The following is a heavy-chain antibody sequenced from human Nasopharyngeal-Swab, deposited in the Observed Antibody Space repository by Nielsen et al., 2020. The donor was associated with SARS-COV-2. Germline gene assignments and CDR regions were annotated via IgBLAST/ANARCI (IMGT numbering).Heavy chain of an antibody. J-gene: IGHJ4*02. V-gene: IGHV1-18*01. CDR2: ISAYNGVT. Sequence: WVRQAPGQGLEWMGWISAYNGVTSYAQQFRDRVTMTTDTSTSTAYLEVLSLRSDDTAVYYCARWARGTWDPFDYWGQGTLVTVSS. D-gene: IGHD3-16*01. CDR3: ARWARGTWDPFDY.